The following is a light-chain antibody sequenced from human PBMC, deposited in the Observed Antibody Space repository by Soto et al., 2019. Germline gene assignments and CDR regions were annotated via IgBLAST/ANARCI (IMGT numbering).Light chain of an antibody. Sequence: EIVLTQSPATLSLSPGERATLSCRASQSVNSYLAWYQHKPGQAPRLLIYDASNRATGIPARFSGSGSGTDFTLTISSLEPDDFAVYYCQQRANWPYTFGQGTKLEIK. CDR1: QSVNSY. CDR3: QQRANWPYT. J-gene: IGKJ2*01. CDR2: DAS. V-gene: IGKV3-11*01.